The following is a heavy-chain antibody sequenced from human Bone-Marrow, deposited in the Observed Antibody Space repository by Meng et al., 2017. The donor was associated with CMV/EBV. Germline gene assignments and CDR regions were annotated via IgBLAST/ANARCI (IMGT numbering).Heavy chain of an antibody. V-gene: IGHV4-30-4*08. D-gene: IGHD1-7*01. J-gene: IGHJ5*02. CDR2: IYYSGST. CDR1: GGSISSGDYY. CDR3: ARYSTLLELSEQVGDNWFDP. Sequence: SETLSLTCTVSGGSISSGDYYWSWIRQSPGKGLEWIGYIYYSGSTYYNPSLKSRVTISVDTSKNQFSLKLSSVTAADTAVYYCARYSTLLELSEQVGDNWFDPWGQGTLVTVSS.